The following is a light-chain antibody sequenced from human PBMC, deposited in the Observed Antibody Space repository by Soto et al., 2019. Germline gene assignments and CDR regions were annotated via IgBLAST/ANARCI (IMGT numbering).Light chain of an antibody. CDR1: SGYHNYK. CDR3: GADHGSGSNVI. Sequence: QPVLTQPPSASASMGASVTLTCTLHSGYHNYKVDWYQQRPGKGPRFVMRVGTGGIVGSKGDGIPDRFSVLGSGLNRYLTIKDIQEEDESDYHCGADHGSGSNVIFGGGTKVTVL. CDR2: VGTGGIVG. J-gene: IGLJ2*01. V-gene: IGLV9-49*03.